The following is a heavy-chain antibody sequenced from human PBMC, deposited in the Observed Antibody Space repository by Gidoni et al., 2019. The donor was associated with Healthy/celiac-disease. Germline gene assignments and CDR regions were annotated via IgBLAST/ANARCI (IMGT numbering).Heavy chain of an antibody. J-gene: IGHJ3*02. V-gene: IGHV3-74*01. Sequence: EVQLVESGGGLVQPGGALGLRCAASGFTLGGYWMHWFRQAPGKGLVWVSRINSDGSSTSYADSVKGRFTISRDNAKNTLYLQMNSLRAEDTAVYYCARVGSTYGDYGEGAFDIWGQGTMVTVSS. CDR3: ARVGSTYGDYGEGAFDI. CDR2: INSDGSST. CDR1: GFTLGGYW. D-gene: IGHD4-17*01.